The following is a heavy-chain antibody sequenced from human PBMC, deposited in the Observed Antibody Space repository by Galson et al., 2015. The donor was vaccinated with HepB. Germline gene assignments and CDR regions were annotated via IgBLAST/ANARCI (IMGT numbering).Heavy chain of an antibody. CDR2: VDWDDIE. J-gene: IGHJ4*02. CDR3: ARVKLYGDYVVDY. Sequence: PALVKPTQTLTLTCTFSGFSLHTRGMSVTWIRQPPGKALEWLALVDWDDIEYYSTSLKTKVTISKDTSKNQVVLTMTNMDPLDTATYYCARVKLYGDYVVDYWGQGLLVTVSS. D-gene: IGHD4-17*01. CDR1: GFSLHTRGMS. V-gene: IGHV2-70*01.